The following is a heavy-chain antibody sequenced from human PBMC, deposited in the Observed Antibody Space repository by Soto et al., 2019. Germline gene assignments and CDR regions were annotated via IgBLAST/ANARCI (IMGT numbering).Heavy chain of an antibody. Sequence: QVQLRQWGAGLLKPSETLSLTCAVHGESFSGHYWTWIRQPPGKGLEWIGEINHSGSANYNPPLKSRVTIAVDTSKNQVSLKLTSVTAADTAMYYCARGGFLEWLPLDYWGHGTLVTVSA. CDR1: GESFSGHY. J-gene: IGHJ4*01. CDR3: ARGGFLEWLPLDY. D-gene: IGHD3-3*01. CDR2: INHSGSA. V-gene: IGHV4-34*02.